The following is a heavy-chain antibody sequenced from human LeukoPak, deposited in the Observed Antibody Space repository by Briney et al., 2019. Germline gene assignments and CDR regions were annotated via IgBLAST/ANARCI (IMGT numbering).Heavy chain of an antibody. J-gene: IGHJ5*02. CDR3: ARDHHGSGNPNWFDP. Sequence: PSGTLSLTCAVPGGTISSSNWWSWVRQPPGKGLEWIGEIYHSGSTNYNPSLKSRVTIAVDKSKNQFSLKLSSVTAADTAVYYCARDHHGSGNPNWFDPWGQGTLVTVSS. V-gene: IGHV4-4*02. CDR2: IYHSGST. D-gene: IGHD3-10*01. CDR1: GGTISSSNW.